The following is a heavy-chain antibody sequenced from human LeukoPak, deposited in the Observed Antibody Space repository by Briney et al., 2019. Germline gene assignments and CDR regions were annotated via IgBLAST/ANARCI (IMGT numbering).Heavy chain of an antibody. CDR1: GFIFSNYA. J-gene: IGHJ4*02. Sequence: GGSLRLSCAASGFIFSNYAMSWVRPAPGKGLEWVSAIGGRDSGTYYADSVRGRFTVSRDDPKNTLYLQMNTLRVEDTAVYYCAKWGDYDILTGYYDSDYWGQGTLVTVFS. V-gene: IGHV3-23*01. CDR3: AKWGDYDILTGYYDSDY. D-gene: IGHD3-9*01. CDR2: IGGRDSGT.